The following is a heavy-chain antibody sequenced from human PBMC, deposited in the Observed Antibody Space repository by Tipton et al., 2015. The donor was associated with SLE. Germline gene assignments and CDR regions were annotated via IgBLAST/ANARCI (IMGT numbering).Heavy chain of an antibody. V-gene: IGHV3-7*01. CDR3: AMPAAGSFEY. CDR1: GFTFSNYW. Sequence: SLRLSCAASGFTFSNYWMTWVRQAPGKGLEWVANIKQDGSEKYYVDSVKGRFTISRDNVKNSLYLQMNSLRAEDTAVYYCAMPAAGSFEYWGQGTLVTVSS. J-gene: IGHJ4*02. CDR2: IKQDGSEK. D-gene: IGHD6-13*01.